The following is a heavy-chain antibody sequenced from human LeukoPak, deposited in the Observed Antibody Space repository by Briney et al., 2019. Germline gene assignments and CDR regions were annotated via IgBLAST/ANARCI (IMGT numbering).Heavy chain of an antibody. CDR2: TRSKANSYTT. J-gene: IGHJ4*02. CDR1: GFTFSDHY. D-gene: IGHD4-11*01. V-gene: IGHV3-72*01. Sequence: GGPLRLSCAASGFTFSDHYMDWVRQAPGKGLEWVGRTRSKANSYTTEYAASVKGRFTISRDDSKNSLYLQMNSLKTEDTAVYYCASSRLPLLREYYFDYWGQGTLVTVSS. CDR3: ASSRLPLLREYYFDY.